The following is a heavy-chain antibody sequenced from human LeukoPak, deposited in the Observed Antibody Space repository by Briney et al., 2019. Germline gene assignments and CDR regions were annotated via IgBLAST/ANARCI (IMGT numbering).Heavy chain of an antibody. CDR3: ARQYYSYGNAFDI. J-gene: IGHJ3*02. CDR2: IYSGGST. D-gene: IGHD5-18*01. V-gene: IGHV3-53*01. CDR1: GFTVSSNY. Sequence: PGGSLRLSCAASGFTVSSNYMSWVRQAPGKGLEGVSVIYSGGSTYYADSVKGRFTISRDNSKNTLYLQMNSLRAEDTAVYYCARQYYSYGNAFDIWGQETMVTVSS.